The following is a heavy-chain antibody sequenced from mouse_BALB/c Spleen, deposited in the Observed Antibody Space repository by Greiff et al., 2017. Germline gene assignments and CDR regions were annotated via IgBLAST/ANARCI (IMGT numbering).Heavy chain of an antibody. CDR2: ISSGGST. J-gene: IGHJ4*01. CDR3: ARGGSNYDAMDY. CDR1: GFTFGSYA. D-gene: IGHD1-1*02. V-gene: IGHV5-6-5*01. Sequence: EVQGVESGGGLVKPGGSLKLSCAASGFTFGSYAMSWVRQTPEKRLEWVASISSGGSTYYPDSVKGRFTISRDNARNILYLQMSSLRSEDTAMYYCARGGSNYDAMDYWGQGTSVTVSS.